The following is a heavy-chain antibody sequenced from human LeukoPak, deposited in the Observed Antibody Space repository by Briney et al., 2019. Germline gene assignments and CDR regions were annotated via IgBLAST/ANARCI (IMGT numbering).Heavy chain of an antibody. V-gene: IGHV1-2*02. CDR2: INANSGDT. J-gene: IGHJ5*02. CDR3: ARAPQEGFDP. CDR1: GHTFTGYY. Sequence: ASVKVSCKASGHTFTGYYMHWVRQAPGQGLEWMGWINANSGDTNYAQKFQGRVTMTRNTSISTAYMELSSLRSEDTAVYYCARAPQEGFDPWGQGTLVTVSS.